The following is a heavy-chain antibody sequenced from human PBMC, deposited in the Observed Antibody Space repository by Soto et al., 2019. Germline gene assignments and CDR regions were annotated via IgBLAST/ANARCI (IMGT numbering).Heavy chain of an antibody. CDR1: GGSISSYS. Sequence: PSETLSLTSTVSGGSISSYSWSWIRQPPGKGLEWIGYIYHSGSTYYNPSLKSRVTISVDRSKNQFSLKLSSVTAADTAVYYCARDGGGTTGYFDYWGQGTLVTVSS. CDR3: ARDGGGTTGYFDY. V-gene: IGHV4-30-2*01. D-gene: IGHD1-7*01. CDR2: IYHSGST. J-gene: IGHJ4*02.